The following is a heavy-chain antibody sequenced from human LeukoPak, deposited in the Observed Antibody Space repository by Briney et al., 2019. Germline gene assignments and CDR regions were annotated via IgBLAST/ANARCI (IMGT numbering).Heavy chain of an antibody. CDR1: GDSVSSNSAA. Sequence: SQTLTLTCAISGDSVSSNSAAWNWIRQSPSRGLEWLGRTYYRSKWYNDYAVSVKSRITINPDTSKNQFSLQLNSVTPEDTAVYYCAREEGLVGATIAGEFDYWGQGTLVTVSS. CDR2: TYYRSKWYN. CDR3: AREEGLVGATIAGEFDY. D-gene: IGHD1-26*01. J-gene: IGHJ4*02. V-gene: IGHV6-1*01.